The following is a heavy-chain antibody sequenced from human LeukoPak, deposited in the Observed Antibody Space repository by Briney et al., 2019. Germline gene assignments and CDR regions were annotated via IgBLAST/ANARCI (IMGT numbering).Heavy chain of an antibody. CDR1: GGSISSYY. V-gene: IGHV4-59*08. Sequence: SETLSLTCTVSGGSISSYYWSWIRQPPGKGLEWIGYIYYSGSTNYNPSLKSRVTISVDTSKNQFSLKLSSVTAADTAVYYCARYNSYGFFDYWGQGTLVTVFS. CDR2: IYYSGST. J-gene: IGHJ4*02. CDR3: ARYNSYGFFDY. D-gene: IGHD5-18*01.